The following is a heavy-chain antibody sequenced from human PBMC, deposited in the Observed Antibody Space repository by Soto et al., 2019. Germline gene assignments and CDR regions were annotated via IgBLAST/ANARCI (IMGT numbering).Heavy chain of an antibody. CDR2: IWYDGSNK. V-gene: IGHV3-33*01. Sequence: QVQLVESGGGVVQPGRSLRLSCAASGFTFSSYGMHWVRQAPGKGLEWVAVIWYDGSNKYYADSVKGRFTISRDNSKNTLYLQMNSLRAEDTAVYYCARDYFMSFFAGAPGDYWGQGTLVTVSS. CDR1: GFTFSSYG. CDR3: ARDYFMSFFAGAPGDY. J-gene: IGHJ4*02. D-gene: IGHD3-16*01.